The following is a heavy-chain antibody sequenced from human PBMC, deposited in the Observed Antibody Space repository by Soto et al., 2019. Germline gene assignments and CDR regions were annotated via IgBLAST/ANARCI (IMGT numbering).Heavy chain of an antibody. CDR3: ARWREQQLSRGDYGMDV. Sequence: EAQLLESGGGLVQPGGSLRLSCAVYGFTFSSYAMSWVRQAPGKGLEWVSAISGRGESTYYADSVKGRFTISRDNSRKTPNLRMNSLRVEDTALYYCARWREQQLSRGDYGMDVFGQGATASVSS. D-gene: IGHD6-13*01. V-gene: IGHV3-23*01. J-gene: IGHJ6*02. CDR1: GFTFSSYA. CDR2: ISGRGEST.